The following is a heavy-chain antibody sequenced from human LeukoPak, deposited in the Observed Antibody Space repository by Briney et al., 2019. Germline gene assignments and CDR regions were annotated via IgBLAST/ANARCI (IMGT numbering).Heavy chain of an antibody. CDR2: IIPIFGTA. J-gene: IGHJ4*02. Sequence: ASVKVSCKASGGTFSSYAISWVRQAPGQGLEWMGGIIPIFGTANYAQKFQGRVTITADESTSTAYMELSSLRSEDTAVYYCAGLIVGATQYFDYWGQGTLVTVSS. D-gene: IGHD1-26*01. CDR1: GGTFSSYA. V-gene: IGHV1-69*13. CDR3: AGLIVGATQYFDY.